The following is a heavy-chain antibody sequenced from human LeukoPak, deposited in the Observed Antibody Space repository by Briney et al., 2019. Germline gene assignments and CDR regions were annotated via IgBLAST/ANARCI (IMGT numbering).Heavy chain of an antibody. D-gene: IGHD6-19*01. CDR1: GFTFNSYA. CDR2: VSGSGGIT. CDR3: AKTTAGNSSGRYPGWPVDY. V-gene: IGHV3-23*01. Sequence: GGSLRLSCAASGFTFNSYAMTWVRQAPGKGLEWVPHVSGSGGITYYADSVKGRFTISRDNSKNTLYLQMNSLRAEDTAVYYCAKTTAGNSSGRYPGWPVDYWGQGTLVTVSS. J-gene: IGHJ4*02.